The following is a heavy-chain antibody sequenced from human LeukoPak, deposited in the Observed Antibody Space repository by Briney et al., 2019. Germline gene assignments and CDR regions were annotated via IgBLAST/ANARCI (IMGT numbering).Heavy chain of an antibody. Sequence: PSQTLSLTCTVSGGSISSGDYYWSWIRQPPGKGLEWIGYIYYSGSTYYNPSLKSRVTISVGTSKNQFSLKLSSVTAADTAVYYCARDRLYEGGLWFDPWGQGTLVTVSS. J-gene: IGHJ5*02. V-gene: IGHV4-30-4*08. D-gene: IGHD2-8*01. CDR3: ARDRLYEGGLWFDP. CDR1: GGSISSGDYY. CDR2: IYYSGST.